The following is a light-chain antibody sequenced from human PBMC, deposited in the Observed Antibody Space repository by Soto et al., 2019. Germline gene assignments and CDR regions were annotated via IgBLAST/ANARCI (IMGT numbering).Light chain of an antibody. CDR3: SSYTSSNTLGV. CDR1: SSDVGGYNY. V-gene: IGLV2-14*01. J-gene: IGLJ3*02. CDR2: DVS. Sequence: QSALTQPASVSGSPGQSITISCTGTSSDVGGYNYVSWYQQHPGKAPTLMIYDVSIRPSGVSTRFSGSKSGNTASLTISGLQAEDEADYYCSSYTSSNTLGVFGGGTKLTVL.